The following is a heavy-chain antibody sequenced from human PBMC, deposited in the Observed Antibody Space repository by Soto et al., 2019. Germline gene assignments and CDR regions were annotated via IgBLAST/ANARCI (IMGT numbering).Heavy chain of an antibody. J-gene: IGHJ4*02. CDR2: IYYSGST. Sequence: QVLLQESGPGRVKPSETLSLTCTVSGGSISDFYWSWIRQPPGKGLEWIGYIYYSGSTNYNPSLKSRVAISIDTSQPLFSLKMRSITAADTAVYYCARTDAYNASFFDSWGQGTVVTVSS. CDR3: ARTDAYNASFFDS. D-gene: IGHD1-1*01. V-gene: IGHV4-59*08. CDR1: GGSISDFY.